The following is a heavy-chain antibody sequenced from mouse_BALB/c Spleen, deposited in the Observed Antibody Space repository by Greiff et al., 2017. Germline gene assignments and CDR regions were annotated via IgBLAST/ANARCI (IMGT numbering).Heavy chain of an antibody. CDR1: GFTFSSFG. J-gene: IGHJ4*01. D-gene: IGHD1-2*01. CDR3: ARGASLLRLYAMDY. V-gene: IGHV5-17*02. CDR2: ISSGSSTI. Sequence: EVKLMESGGGLVQPGGSRKLSCAASGFTFSSFGMHWVRQAPEKGLEWVAYISSGSSTIYYADTVKGRFTISRDNPKNTLFLQMTSLRSEDTAMYYCARGASLLRLYAMDYWGQGTSVTVSS.